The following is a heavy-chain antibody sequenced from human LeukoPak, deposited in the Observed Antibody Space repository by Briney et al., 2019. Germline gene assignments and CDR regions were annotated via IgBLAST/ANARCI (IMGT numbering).Heavy chain of an antibody. CDR1: GGSISSSRDY. V-gene: IGHV4-39*01. Sequence: SETLSLTCTVSGGSISSSRDYWAWLRQPPGKGLEWIANIYYSGSTYYSPSLKSRVTISVDTSKNQFSLKLSSVTAADTAVYYCARHIKGEYDILTGSFDYWGQGTLVTVSS. CDR2: IYYSGST. J-gene: IGHJ4*02. CDR3: ARHIKGEYDILTGSFDY. D-gene: IGHD3-9*01.